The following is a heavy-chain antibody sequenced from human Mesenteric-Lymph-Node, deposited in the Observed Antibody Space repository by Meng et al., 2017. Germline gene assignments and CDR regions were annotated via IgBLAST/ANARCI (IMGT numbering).Heavy chain of an antibody. J-gene: IGHJ6*02. V-gene: IGHV1-2*02. D-gene: IGHD4-17*01. CDR1: GYTFTGYY. Sequence: ASVKVSCKASGYTFTGYYMHWVRQAPGQGLEWMGWINPNSGGTNYAQKFQGRVTMTRDTSISTAYMELSSLRSEDTAVYYCASNLPSAVTTYYYYGMDVWGQGTTVTVSS. CDR2: INPNSGGT. CDR3: ASNLPSAVTTYYYYGMDV.